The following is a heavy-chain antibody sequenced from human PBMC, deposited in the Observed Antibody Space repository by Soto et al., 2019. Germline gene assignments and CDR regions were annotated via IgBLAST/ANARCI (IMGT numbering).Heavy chain of an antibody. CDR2: IYYSGST. J-gene: IGHJ4*02. V-gene: IGHV4-59*08. D-gene: IGHD7-27*01. CDR3: ARRWGRTFDY. CDR1: IGSFSGYY. Sequence: SETLSLTCAVYIGSFSGYYWSWIRQPPGKGLEWIGYIYYSGSTNYNPSLKSRVTISVDTSKNQFSLKLSSVTAADTAVYYCARRWGRTFDYWGQGTLVTVSS.